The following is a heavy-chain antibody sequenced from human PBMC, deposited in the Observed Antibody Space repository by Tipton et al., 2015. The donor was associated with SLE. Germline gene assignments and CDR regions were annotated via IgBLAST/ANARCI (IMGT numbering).Heavy chain of an antibody. D-gene: IGHD1/OR15-1a*01. CDR2: IYYSGTT. Sequence: TLSLTCNISGGSISSSYWSWIRQPPGKGLEWIGYIYYSGTTNYHPSLKSRVTISVDPAKNQFSLRLNSVTAADTAMYYCATEHFDYWGQGTLVTVSP. CDR1: GGSISSSY. V-gene: IGHV4-59*08. CDR3: ATEHFDY. J-gene: IGHJ4*02.